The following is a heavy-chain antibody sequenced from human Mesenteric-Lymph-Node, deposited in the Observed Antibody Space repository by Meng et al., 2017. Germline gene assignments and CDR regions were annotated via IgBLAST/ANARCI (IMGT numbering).Heavy chain of an antibody. V-gene: IGHV3-11*01. CDR1: GFTFSDYY. CDR2: ISSSGSTI. Sequence: GSLRLSCAASGFTFSDYYMSWIRQAPGKGLEWVSYISSSGSTIYYADSVKGRFTISRDNAKNSLYLQMNSLRAEDTAVYYCARDLIYYGSGSYITLWFDPWGQGTLVTVSS. D-gene: IGHD3-10*01. CDR3: ARDLIYYGSGSYITLWFDP. J-gene: IGHJ5*02.